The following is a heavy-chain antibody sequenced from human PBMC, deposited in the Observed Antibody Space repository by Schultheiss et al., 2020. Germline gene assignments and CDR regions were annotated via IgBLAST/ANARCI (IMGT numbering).Heavy chain of an antibody. J-gene: IGHJ6*02. V-gene: IGHV3-23*01. D-gene: IGHD3-10*01. Sequence: GGSLRLSCAASGFTFSSYAMSWVRQAPGKGLEWVSAISGSGGSTYYADSVKGRFTISRDNTKNTLYLQMNSLRAEDTAVYYCAKAENGDDDYGMDVWGQGTTVTVSS. CDR1: GFTFSSYA. CDR2: ISGSGGST. CDR3: AKAENGDDDYGMDV.